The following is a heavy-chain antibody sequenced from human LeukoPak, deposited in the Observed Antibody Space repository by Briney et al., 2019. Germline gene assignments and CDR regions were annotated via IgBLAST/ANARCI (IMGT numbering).Heavy chain of an antibody. CDR1: GGSFSGYY. Sequence: SETLSLTCAVYGGSFSGYYWSWIRQPPGKGLEWIGEINHSGSTNYNPSLKSRVTISVDTSKNQFSLKLSSVTAADTAVYYCARGVYYDSSGYYYPQAYYFDYWGQGTLVTVSS. V-gene: IGHV4-34*01. D-gene: IGHD3-22*01. J-gene: IGHJ4*02. CDR2: INHSGST. CDR3: ARGVYYDSSGYYYPQAYYFDY.